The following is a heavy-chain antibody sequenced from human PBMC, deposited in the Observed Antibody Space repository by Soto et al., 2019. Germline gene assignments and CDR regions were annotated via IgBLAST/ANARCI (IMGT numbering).Heavy chain of an antibody. V-gene: IGHV5-51*03. Sequence: GESLKISCKGSGYSFTSYWIGWVRQMPGKGLEWMGIIYPGDSDTRYSPSFQGQVTISADKSISTAYLQWSSLKASDTAMYYCARSSGGSGSYYWLDPWGQGTLVTVSS. CDR2: IYPGDSDT. D-gene: IGHD3-10*01. J-gene: IGHJ5*02. CDR1: GYSFTSYW. CDR3: ARSSGGSGSYYWLDP.